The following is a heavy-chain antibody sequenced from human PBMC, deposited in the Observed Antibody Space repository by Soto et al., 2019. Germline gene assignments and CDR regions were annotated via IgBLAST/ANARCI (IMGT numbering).Heavy chain of an antibody. CDR3: ARISPSSYYYYDSSGYPYGMDV. V-gene: IGHV1-2*04. Sequence: GASVKVSCKASGYTFTGYYMHWVRQAPGQGLEWMGWINPNSGGTNYAQKFQGWVTMTRDTSISTAYMELSRLRSDDTAVYYCARISPSSYYYYDSSGYPYGMDVWGQGTTVTVSS. CDR2: INPNSGGT. CDR1: GYTFTGYY. J-gene: IGHJ6*02. D-gene: IGHD3-22*01.